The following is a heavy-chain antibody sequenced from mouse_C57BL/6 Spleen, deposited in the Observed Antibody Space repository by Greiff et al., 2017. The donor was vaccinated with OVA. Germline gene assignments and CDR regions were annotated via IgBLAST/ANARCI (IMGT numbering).Heavy chain of an antibody. D-gene: IGHD3-2*02. CDR1: GYSITSGYY. CDR3: ARDSSGYVAY. CDR2: ISYDGSN. V-gene: IGHV3-6*01. Sequence: EVQLVESGPGLVKPSQSLSLTCSVTGYSITSGYYWNWIRQFPGNKLEWMGYISYDGSNNYNPSLKNRISITRDTSKNQFFLKLNSVTTEDTATYYCARDSSGYVAYWGQGTLVTVSA. J-gene: IGHJ3*01.